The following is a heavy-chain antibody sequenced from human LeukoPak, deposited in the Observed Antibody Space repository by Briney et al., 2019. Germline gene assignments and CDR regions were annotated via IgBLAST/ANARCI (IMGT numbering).Heavy chain of an antibody. D-gene: IGHD2-15*01. CDR3: AKDWRVGYCSGGSCYPLAH. CDR1: GFTFSSCV. J-gene: IGHJ4*02. CDR2: IRGDGSDK. V-gene: IGHV3-30*02. Sequence: GGSLRLSCGASGFTFSSCVMHWVRQAPGKGLEWVTFIRGDGSDKFYADSVKGRFTISRDNSKNTLYLQMNSLRAEDTAVYYCAKDWRVGYCSGGSCYPLAHWGQGTLVTVSS.